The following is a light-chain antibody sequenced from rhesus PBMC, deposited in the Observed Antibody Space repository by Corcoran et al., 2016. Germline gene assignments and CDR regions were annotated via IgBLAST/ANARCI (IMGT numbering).Light chain of an antibody. CDR3: SSYAGSNTFL. CDR2: EVS. CDR1: SSDIGGYNY. Sequence: QAALTQPRSVSGSPGQSVTISCTGTSSDIGGYNYVSWSQQHPGTAPKLMIYEVSKRPSGVSVRFSGSKSGNTASLTISGLQAAVDADYYCSSYAGSNTFLVGGGTRLTVL. J-gene: IGLJ2*01. V-gene: IGLV2-32*02.